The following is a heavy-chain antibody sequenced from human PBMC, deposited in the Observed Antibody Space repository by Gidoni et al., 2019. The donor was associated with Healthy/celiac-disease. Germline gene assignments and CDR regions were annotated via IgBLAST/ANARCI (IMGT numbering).Heavy chain of an antibody. CDR3: ARAPDGSYWWFDP. D-gene: IGHD1-26*01. V-gene: IGHV3-30*03. J-gene: IGHJ5*02. CDR1: GFTFSSYG. Sequence: QVQLVESGGGVVQPGRSLRLSCAASGFTFSSYGMHWVRQAPGKGLEWVAVISYDGSNKYYADSVKGRFTISRDNSKNTLYLQMNSLRAEDTAVYYCARAPDGSYWWFDPWGQGTLVTVSS. CDR2: ISYDGSNK.